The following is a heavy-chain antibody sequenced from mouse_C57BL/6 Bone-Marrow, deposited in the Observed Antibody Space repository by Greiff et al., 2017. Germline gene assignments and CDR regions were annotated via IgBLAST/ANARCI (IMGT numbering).Heavy chain of an antibody. CDR2: IDPSDSYT. V-gene: IGHV1-50*01. Sequence: VQLQQPGAELVKPGASVKLSCKASGYTFTSYWMQWVKQRPGQGLEWIGEIDPSDSYTNYNQKFKGKATLTVDTSSSTAYMQLSSLPSEDSAVYYCAREGGYWGQGTTLTVSS. CDR3: AREGGY. CDR1: GYTFTSYW. J-gene: IGHJ2*01.